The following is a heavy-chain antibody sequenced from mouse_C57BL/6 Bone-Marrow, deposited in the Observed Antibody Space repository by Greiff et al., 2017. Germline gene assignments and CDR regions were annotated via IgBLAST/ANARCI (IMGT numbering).Heavy chain of an antibody. CDR3: ARHRVLRAFDY. Sequence: EVKLVESGGGLVQPGESLKLSCESNEYEFPSHDMSWVRKTPEKRLELVAAIYSDGGSTYYPDTMERRFIIARDNTKKIMYLQMSSLRSEDTDLNYCARHRVLRAFDYWGQGTLVTVSA. J-gene: IGHJ3*01. D-gene: IGHD3-1*01. V-gene: IGHV5-2*01. CDR1: EYEFPSHD. CDR2: IYSDGGST.